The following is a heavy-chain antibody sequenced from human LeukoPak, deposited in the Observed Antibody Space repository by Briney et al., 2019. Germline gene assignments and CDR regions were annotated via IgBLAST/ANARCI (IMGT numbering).Heavy chain of an antibody. CDR3: AREGGYYDILTGYYTYNYYGMDV. CDR1: GFTFSSYW. D-gene: IGHD3-9*01. CDR2: IKQDGSEK. V-gene: IGHV3-7*01. Sequence: GGSLRLSCAASGFTFSSYWMSWVRQAPGKGLEWVANIKQDGSEKYYVDSVKGRFTISRDNAKNSLYLQMNSLRAEDTAVYYCAREGGYYDILTGYYTYNYYGMDVWGQGTTVTVSS. J-gene: IGHJ6*02.